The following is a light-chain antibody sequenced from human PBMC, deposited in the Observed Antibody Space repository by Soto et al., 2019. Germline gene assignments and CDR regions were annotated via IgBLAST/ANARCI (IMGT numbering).Light chain of an antibody. V-gene: IGLV1-40*01. CDR3: QSYDSSLSGV. J-gene: IGLJ1*01. CDR1: SSNIGAGYD. Sequence: QSVLTQPPSVSGAPGQRVTISCTGSSSNIGAGYDVHWYQQFPGTAPKLLIYGNSKRPSGVPDRFSGSKSGTSASLAITGLQAEDEADYYCQSYDSSLSGVFGSGTKLTVL. CDR2: GNS.